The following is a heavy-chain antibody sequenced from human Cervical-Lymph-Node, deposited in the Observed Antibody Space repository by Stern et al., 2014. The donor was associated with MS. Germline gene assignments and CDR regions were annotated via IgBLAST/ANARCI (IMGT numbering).Heavy chain of an antibody. CDR3: AGSGTYYPDY. CDR1: GGSISSYY. V-gene: IGHV4-59*08. Sequence: VQLVESGPGLVKPSETLSLTCSVSGGSISSYYWNWIRQPPGKGLEWIANVHYSGTTHYHPSLKSRVTILLDTSMKKISLKLTSVTAADTAVYYCAGSGTYYPDYWGQGILVTVSS. D-gene: IGHD3-3*01. CDR2: VHYSGTT. J-gene: IGHJ4*02.